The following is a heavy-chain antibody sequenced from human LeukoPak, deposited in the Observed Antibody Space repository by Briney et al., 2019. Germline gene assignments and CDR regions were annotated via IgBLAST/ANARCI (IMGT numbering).Heavy chain of an antibody. D-gene: IGHD5-18*01. CDR3: ARLSFGFPGPFDY. CDR1: GFTFSSYA. J-gene: IGHJ4*02. Sequence: PGGSLRLSCAASGFTFSSYAMSWVRQAPGKGLEWVSAISGSGGSTYYADSVKGRFTISRDRSKNTLYLQMDSLRAEDTAIYYCARLSFGFPGPFDYWGQGTLVTVSS. CDR2: ISGSGGST. V-gene: IGHV3-23*01.